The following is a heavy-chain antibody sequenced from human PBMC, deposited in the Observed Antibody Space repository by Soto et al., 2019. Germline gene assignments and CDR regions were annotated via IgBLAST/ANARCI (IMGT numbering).Heavy chain of an antibody. V-gene: IGHV3-33*01. CDR2: IWYDGSNK. J-gene: IGHJ5*02. Sequence: QVQLVESGGGVVQPGRSLRPSCAASGFTFSSYGMHWVRQAPGKGLEWVAVIWYDGSNKYYADSVKGRFTISRDNSKNTLYLQMNSLRAEDTAVYYCAREGSHYDFWSGQHNWFDPWGQGTLVTVSS. D-gene: IGHD3-3*01. CDR1: GFTFSSYG. CDR3: AREGSHYDFWSGQHNWFDP.